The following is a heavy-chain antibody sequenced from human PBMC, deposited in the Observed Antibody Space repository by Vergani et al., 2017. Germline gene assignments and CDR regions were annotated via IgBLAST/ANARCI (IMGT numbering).Heavy chain of an antibody. CDR2: INPSGGST. Sequence: QVQLVQSGAEVKKPGASVKVSCKASGYTFTSYYMHWVRQAPGQGLEWMGIINPSGGSTSYAQKFQGRVTITADESTSTAYMELSSLRSEDTAVYYCASSGPYCSGGSCYNYWGQGTLVTVSS. CDR1: GYTFTSYY. CDR3: ASSGPYCSGGSCYNY. V-gene: IGHV1-46*01. D-gene: IGHD2-15*01. J-gene: IGHJ4*02.